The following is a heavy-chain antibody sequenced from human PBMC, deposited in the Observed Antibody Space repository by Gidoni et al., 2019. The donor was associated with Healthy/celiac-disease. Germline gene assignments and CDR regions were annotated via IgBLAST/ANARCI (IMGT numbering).Heavy chain of an antibody. CDR1: GYTLTELS. CDR2: FDAEDGET. Sequence: QVQLVPSGAEVKTPGASVKVSCKVSGYTLTELSMHWVRQAPGKGLEWIGGFDAEDGETIDAQKVQGRVTMTEDTSTDTAYMELSSLRSEDTAVYYCATDLDYGDYPGLLDYGGQGTLVTVSS. J-gene: IGHJ4*02. CDR3: ATDLDYGDYPGLLDY. D-gene: IGHD4-17*01. V-gene: IGHV1-24*01.